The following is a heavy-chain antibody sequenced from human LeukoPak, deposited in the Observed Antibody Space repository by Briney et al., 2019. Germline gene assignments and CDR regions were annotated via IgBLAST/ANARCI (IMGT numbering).Heavy chain of an antibody. CDR1: GFTFSSYV. CDR3: AKDLLLLTAKTFDY. J-gene: IGHJ4*02. Sequence: GGSLRLSCAASGFTFSSYVMSWVRQAPGKGLEWVSAISGSGGTTYYADSVRGRFTISRDNSKNTLFLQMNSLRAEDTALYYCAKDLLLLTAKTFDYWGQGTLVTVSS. V-gene: IGHV3-23*01. D-gene: IGHD3-9*01. CDR2: ISGSGGTT.